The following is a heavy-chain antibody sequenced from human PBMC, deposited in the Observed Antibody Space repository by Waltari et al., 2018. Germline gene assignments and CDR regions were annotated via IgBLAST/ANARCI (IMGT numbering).Heavy chain of an antibody. Sequence: QVQLVESGGGVVQPGRSLRLSCAASGFTFSSYGMPWVRHAPGKGLEWVGVRSYDGSNKYDAYSVKGRFNIFRDNSKNTLYLQMNSLRAEDTAVYYCAKDHWDWSGYPRFDYWGQGTLVTVSS. J-gene: IGHJ4*02. V-gene: IGHV3-30*18. CDR1: GFTFSSYG. CDR2: RSYDGSNK. D-gene: IGHD3-3*01. CDR3: AKDHWDWSGYPRFDY.